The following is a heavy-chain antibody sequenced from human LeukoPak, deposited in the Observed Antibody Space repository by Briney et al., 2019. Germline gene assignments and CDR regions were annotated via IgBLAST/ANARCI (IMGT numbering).Heavy chain of an antibody. CDR3: ARDALYCSSTSCYYYGMDV. Sequence: GGSLRLSCAASGFTFSSYSMNWVRQAPGKGLEWVSYISSSSSTIYYADSVKGRFTISRDNAKNSLYLQMNSLRAEDTAVYYCARDALYCSSTSCYYYGMDVWGQGTTVTVSS. CDR1: GFTFSSYS. D-gene: IGHD2-2*01. CDR2: ISSSSSTI. J-gene: IGHJ6*02. V-gene: IGHV3-48*04.